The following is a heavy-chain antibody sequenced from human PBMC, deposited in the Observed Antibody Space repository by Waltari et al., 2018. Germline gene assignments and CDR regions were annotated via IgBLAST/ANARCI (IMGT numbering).Heavy chain of an antibody. CDR1: GFTVGSNY. D-gene: IGHD4-17*01. CDR3: ARGDYGNWFDP. Sequence: EVQLVESGGGLVQPGGSLRLSCAASGFTVGSNYLSWVRQSPGKGLEWVSVIYSGGSTYYADSVKGRFTISRHNSKNTLYLQMNSLRAEDTAVYYCARGDYGNWFDPWGQGTLVTVSS. V-gene: IGHV3-53*04. CDR2: IYSGGST. J-gene: IGHJ5*02.